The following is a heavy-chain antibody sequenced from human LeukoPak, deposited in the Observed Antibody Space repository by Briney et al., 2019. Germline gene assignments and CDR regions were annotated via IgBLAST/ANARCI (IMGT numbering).Heavy chain of an antibody. D-gene: IGHD3-10*01. J-gene: IGHJ3*02. CDR1: GGSISSYY. Sequence: PSETLTLTCTVSGGSISSYYWSWIRQPPGKGLEWIGYIYYSGSTNYNPSLKSRVTISVDTSKNQFSLKLSSVTAADTAVYYSARAAAMVRDDAFDIWGRGTMVTVSS. CDR2: IYYSGST. CDR3: ARAAAMVRDDAFDI. V-gene: IGHV4-59*01.